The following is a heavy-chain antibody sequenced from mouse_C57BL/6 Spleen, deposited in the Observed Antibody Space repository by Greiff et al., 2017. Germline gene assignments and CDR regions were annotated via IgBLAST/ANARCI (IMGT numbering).Heavy chain of an antibody. Sequence: QVQLQQPGAELVKPGASVKLSCKASGYTFTSYWMHWVKQRPGQGLEWIGMIHPTSGSTNYNEKFKSKATLTVDKSSSTAYMQLSSLTSEDSAVYYCARGLLLYYAMDDWGQGTSVTVSS. CDR2: IHPTSGST. D-gene: IGHD1-1*01. CDR3: ARGLLLYYAMDD. J-gene: IGHJ4*01. V-gene: IGHV1-64*01. CDR1: GYTFTSYW.